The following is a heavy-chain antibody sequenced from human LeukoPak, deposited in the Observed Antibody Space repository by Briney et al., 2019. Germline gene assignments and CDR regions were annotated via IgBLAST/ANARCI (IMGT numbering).Heavy chain of an antibody. J-gene: IGHJ3*02. CDR3: ARDLVSAGFDI. CDR1: GYTFSSHA. CDR2: INTNTGIP. V-gene: IGHV7-4-1*02. Sequence: GASVKVSCKAFGYTFSSHAMNWVRQAPGQGLELMGWINTNTGIPTYAQGFAGRFVFSLDTSVTTAYLQITSLKAEDTAVYYCARDLVSAGFDIWGQGTKVTVSS. D-gene: IGHD6-6*01.